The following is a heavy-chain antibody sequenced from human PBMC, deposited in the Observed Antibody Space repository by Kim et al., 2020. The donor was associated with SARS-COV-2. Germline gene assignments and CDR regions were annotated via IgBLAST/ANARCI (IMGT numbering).Heavy chain of an antibody. Sequence: SETLSLTCAVYGGSFSGYYWNWIRQPPGNGLEWIGEINHSGITNYNPSLKSRVAISIDTSKNQFSLNLRSVTAADTAVYYCARGLPLRGSYYFHYWGQGALVTVSS. D-gene: IGHD1-26*01. J-gene: IGHJ4*02. V-gene: IGHV4-34*01. CDR1: GGSFSGYY. CDR2: INHSGIT. CDR3: ARGLPLRGSYYFHY.